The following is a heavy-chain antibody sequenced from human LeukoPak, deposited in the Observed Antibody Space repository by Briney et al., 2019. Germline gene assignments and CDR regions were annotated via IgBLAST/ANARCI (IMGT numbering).Heavy chain of an antibody. CDR3: ARQELNYYDSSGYPEHIDY. Sequence: SETLSLTCTVSGGSISSSSYYWGWIRQPPGKGLEWIGSIYYSGSTYYNPSLKSRVTISVDTSKNQFSLKLSSVTAADTAVYYCARQELNYYDSSGYPEHIDYWGQGTLVTVSS. CDR2: IYYSGST. V-gene: IGHV4-39*01. D-gene: IGHD3-22*01. J-gene: IGHJ4*02. CDR1: GGSISSSSYY.